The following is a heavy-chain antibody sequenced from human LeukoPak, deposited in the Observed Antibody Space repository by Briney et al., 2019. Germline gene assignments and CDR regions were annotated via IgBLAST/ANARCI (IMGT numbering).Heavy chain of an antibody. CDR2: INPSGGST. J-gene: IGHJ4*02. V-gene: IGHV1-46*01. CDR1: GYTFTSYY. D-gene: IGHD4-23*01. Sequence: ASVKVSCKASGYTFTSYYIHWVRQAPGQGLEWMGIINPSGGSTSYAQKFQGRVTMTRDTSTSTVYMDLSSLRSEDTAMYYCARAPLGGNSGFWLHWGQGTLVTVSS. CDR3: ARAPLGGNSGFWLH.